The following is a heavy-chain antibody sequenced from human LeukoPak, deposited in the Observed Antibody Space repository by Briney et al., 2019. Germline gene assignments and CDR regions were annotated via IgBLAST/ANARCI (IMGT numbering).Heavy chain of an antibody. D-gene: IGHD3-9*01. CDR3: ARDNYDILTGGLYYYYYYYIDV. CDR2: INTSGGAT. V-gene: IGHV1-46*01. Sequence: GTSVKVSCKASGYTFTSYYLHWVRQAPGQGLEWMGIINTSGGATQYAHKLQGRVTMTTDTSTSTAYMELRSLRSDDPAVYYCARDNYDILTGGLYYYYYYYIDVWGKGTTVTVSS. J-gene: IGHJ6*03. CDR1: GYTFTSYY.